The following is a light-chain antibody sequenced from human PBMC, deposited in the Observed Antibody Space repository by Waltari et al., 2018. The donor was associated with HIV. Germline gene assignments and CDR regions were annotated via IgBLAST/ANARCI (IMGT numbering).Light chain of an antibody. CDR1: QGISSY. CDR2: AAS. J-gene: IGKJ3*01. Sequence: DIQLTQSPSFLSASVGDRVTITYRASQGISSYLAWYHQKPGKAPKLLNYAASTLQSRVPSRFSGSGSGTEFTLTISSLQPEDFATYYCQQLNSYPPGVTFGPGTKVDIK. CDR3: QQLNSYPPGVT. V-gene: IGKV1-9*01.